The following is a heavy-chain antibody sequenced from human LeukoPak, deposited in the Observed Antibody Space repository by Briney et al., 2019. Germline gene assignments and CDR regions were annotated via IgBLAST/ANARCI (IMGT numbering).Heavy chain of an antibody. CDR3: ARMLGGSTKYYYGSGSYDLDV. CDR1: GFTFSGYA. J-gene: IGHJ6*02. D-gene: IGHD3-10*01. CDR2: ISGSGGIT. V-gene: IGHV3-23*01. Sequence: HPGGSLRLSCAASGFTFSGYAMTWVRQAPGEGLEWVSDISGSGGITYYADSVKGRFTISRDNSKNTLYLQMNSLRSEDTAVYYCARMLGGSTKYYYGSGSYDLDVWGQGTTVTVSS.